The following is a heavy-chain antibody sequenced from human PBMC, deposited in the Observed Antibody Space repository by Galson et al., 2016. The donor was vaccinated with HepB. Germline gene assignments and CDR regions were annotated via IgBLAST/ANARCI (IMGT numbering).Heavy chain of an antibody. CDR3: ARGGNYGYT. CDR2: ISSNGDFI. D-gene: IGHD1-26*01. Sequence: SLRLSCAVSGFTFSKYWMNWVRQAPGQGLEWLSSISSNGDFINYADSVKGRFIISRDNSKNTLYLQMNSLRVEDTAVYYCARGGNYGYTWGLGTLVTVSS. V-gene: IGHV3-21*04. CDR1: GFTFSKYW. J-gene: IGHJ4*02.